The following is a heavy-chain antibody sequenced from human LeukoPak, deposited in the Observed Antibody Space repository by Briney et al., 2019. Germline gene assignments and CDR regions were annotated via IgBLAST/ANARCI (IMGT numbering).Heavy chain of an antibody. D-gene: IGHD5-18*01. Sequence: GGSLRLSCAASGFTFSSYWMHWVRQAPGKGLVWVSRIRYDERITNYADSVKGRFTISRDNAKNSLYLQMNSLRAEDTAVYYCARAAADTAIRFDCWGQGTLVTVSS. CDR1: GFTFSSYW. J-gene: IGHJ4*02. CDR2: IRYDERIT. V-gene: IGHV3-74*01. CDR3: ARAAADTAIRFDC.